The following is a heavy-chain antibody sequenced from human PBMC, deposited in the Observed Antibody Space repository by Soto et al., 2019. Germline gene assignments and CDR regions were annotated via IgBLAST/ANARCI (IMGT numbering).Heavy chain of an antibody. CDR1: GDSISGYY. V-gene: IGHV4-4*07. J-gene: IGHJ4*02. D-gene: IGHD2-2*01. CDR2: MYTSGIT. CDR3: ARDDKGVSAAMLY. Sequence: SETLSLTCTVSGDSISGYYWYWIRQPAGKGLEWIGRMYTSGITNYNPSLKSRVTMSVDTSKNQFSLKLTSVTAAHTAVYYCARDDKGVSAAMLYWGQGTLVTVSS.